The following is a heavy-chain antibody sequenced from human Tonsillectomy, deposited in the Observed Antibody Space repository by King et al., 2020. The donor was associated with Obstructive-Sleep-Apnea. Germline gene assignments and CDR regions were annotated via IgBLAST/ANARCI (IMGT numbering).Heavy chain of an antibody. J-gene: IGHJ6*02. Sequence: QLVQSGAEVKKPGASVKVSCKASGYTFTSYDINWVRQATGQGLEWMGWMNPNSGNTGYAQKFQGRVTMNRNTSISTAYMELSSLRSEDTAVYYCARNLVTMVRGVISYGMDVWGQGTTVTVSS. V-gene: IGHV1-8*01. CDR1: GYTFTSYD. D-gene: IGHD3-10*01. CDR3: ARNLVTMVRGVISYGMDV. CDR2: MNPNSGNT.